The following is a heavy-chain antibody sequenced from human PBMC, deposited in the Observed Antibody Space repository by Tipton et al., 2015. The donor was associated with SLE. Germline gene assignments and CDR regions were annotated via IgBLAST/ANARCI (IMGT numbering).Heavy chain of an antibody. D-gene: IGHD1-26*01. CDR1: GDSIADYI. V-gene: IGHV4-59*12. J-gene: IGHJ4*02. Sequence: TLSLTCTVSGDSIADYICSWIRQPPGKGLEWIGQIYFTGSATYNPSLKSRVAISVDTSKNHFSLRLISLTAADTAVYYCARDWDSGSTWDYWGQGTLVTASS. CDR3: ARDWDSGSTWDY. CDR2: IYFTGSA.